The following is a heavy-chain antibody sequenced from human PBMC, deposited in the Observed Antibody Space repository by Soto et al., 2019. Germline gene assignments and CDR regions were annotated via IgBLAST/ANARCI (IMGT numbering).Heavy chain of an antibody. J-gene: IGHJ4*02. V-gene: IGHV4-31*03. CDR3: AGARSRCGAACFDY. CDR1: SASISSADYY. Sequence: QVQLQESGPGLVKPSQTLSLTCTVSSASISSADYYWSWIRQHPGKGLEWIAYIYYSGSTSYNPSLKSRVIISMDTSRDQFSLTLTSVTAADTAVYYCAGARSRCGAACFDYWGQGTLVTVSS. CDR2: IYYSGST. D-gene: IGHD2-21*02.